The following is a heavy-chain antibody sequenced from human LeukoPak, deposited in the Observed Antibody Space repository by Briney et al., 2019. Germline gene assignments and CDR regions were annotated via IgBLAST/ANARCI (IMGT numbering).Heavy chain of an antibody. CDR1: GFTFSSYS. Sequence: GGSLRLSCAASGFTFSSYSMNWVRQAPGKGLEWVSSISSSRSYIYYADSVKGRFTISRDNAKNSLYLQMNSLRAEDTAVYYCARVVGATKLDYWGQGTLVTVSS. J-gene: IGHJ4*02. CDR2: ISSSRSYI. CDR3: ARVVGATKLDY. V-gene: IGHV3-21*01. D-gene: IGHD1-26*01.